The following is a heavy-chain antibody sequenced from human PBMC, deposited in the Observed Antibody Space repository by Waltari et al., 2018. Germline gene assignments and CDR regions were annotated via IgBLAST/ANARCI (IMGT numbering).Heavy chain of an antibody. D-gene: IGHD3-22*01. CDR1: GGSISSYY. CDR3: ARDVGGSGYDY. CDR2: IYYSGST. J-gene: IGHJ4*02. Sequence: QVQLQESGPGLVKPSETLSLTCTVSGGSISSYYWSWIRQPPGKGLEWIGYIYYSGSTNTNPSLKSRVTISVDTSKNQFSLKLSSVTAADTAVYYCARDVGGSGYDYWGQGTLVTVSS. V-gene: IGHV4-59*01.